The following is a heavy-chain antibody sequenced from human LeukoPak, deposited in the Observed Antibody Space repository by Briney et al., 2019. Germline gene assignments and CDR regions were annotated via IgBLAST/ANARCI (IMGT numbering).Heavy chain of an antibody. CDR2: ISGSGDTI. CDR3: ARAPLVLQYRWWFDP. CDR1: GFTFSRYE. V-gene: IGHV3-48*03. D-gene: IGHD5-24*01. Sequence: PGGSLRLSCAASGFTFSRYEMNWVRQAPGKGLEWISYISGSGDTIYYADSVKGRFTISRDNAKNSLYLQMNSLRAEDTAVYHRARAPLVLQYRWWFDPWGQGTLVIVSS. J-gene: IGHJ5*02.